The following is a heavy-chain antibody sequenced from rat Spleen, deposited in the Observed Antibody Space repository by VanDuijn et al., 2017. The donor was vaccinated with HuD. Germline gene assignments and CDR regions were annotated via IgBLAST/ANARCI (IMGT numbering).Heavy chain of an antibody. V-gene: IGHV5-19*01. CDR3: ASLNYGRYY. Sequence: VQLKESGPGLVQPSQTLSLTCTVPGFSLTSYTVHWVRQAPTKGLEWVATISSSGERTYYRDSVKGRFTVSRDNAESTLYLQMDSLRSEDTATYYCASLNYGRYYWGQGVLVTVSS. J-gene: IGHJ2*01. CDR1: GFSLTSYT. CDR2: ISSSGERT. D-gene: IGHD1-11*01.